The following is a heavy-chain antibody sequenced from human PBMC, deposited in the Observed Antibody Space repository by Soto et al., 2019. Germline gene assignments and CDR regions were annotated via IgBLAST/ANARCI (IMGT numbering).Heavy chain of an antibody. J-gene: IGHJ4*02. CDR2: IYPGDSDT. CDR1: GYSFNSYW. V-gene: IGHV5-51*01. D-gene: IGHD3-22*01. CDR3: ARHYYDSSGYYYVNY. Sequence: GESLKVSCKGSGYSFNSYWIGWVRQMPGKGLEWMGIIYPGDSDTRYSPSFQGQVTISADKSISTAYLQWSSLKASDTAIYYCARHYYDSSGYYYVNYWGQGTLVTVSS.